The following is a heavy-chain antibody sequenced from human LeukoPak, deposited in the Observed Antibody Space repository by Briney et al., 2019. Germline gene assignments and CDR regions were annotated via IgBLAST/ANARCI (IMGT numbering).Heavy chain of an antibody. D-gene: IGHD3-10*01. CDR3: ARGSGGARLQLWLDV. Sequence: SETLSLTCTVSGDSISAYYWSWIRQPPGRGLEYIGFIHYSGSTNYNPSLKSRVTISVDTSKNQFSLKLSSVTAADTAVYYCARGSGGARLQLWLDVWGRGTTVTVSS. CDR1: GDSISAYY. J-gene: IGHJ6*02. CDR2: IHYSGST. V-gene: IGHV4-59*01.